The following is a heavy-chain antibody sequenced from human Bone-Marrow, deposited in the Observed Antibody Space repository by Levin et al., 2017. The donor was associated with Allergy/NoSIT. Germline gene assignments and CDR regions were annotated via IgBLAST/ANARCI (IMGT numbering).Heavy chain of an antibody. Sequence: GGSLRLSCAASGFTFKTYAMNWVRQAPGKGLEGVSTISSSGGHRLYADSVKGRFTISRDESKTTLYLQMNGLRAEDTAIYYCAADYYADYSFDFWGQGTLVTVSS. V-gene: IGHV3-23*01. D-gene: IGHD4-17*01. CDR3: AADYYADYSFDF. CDR1: GFTFKTYA. J-gene: IGHJ4*02. CDR2: ISSSGGHR.